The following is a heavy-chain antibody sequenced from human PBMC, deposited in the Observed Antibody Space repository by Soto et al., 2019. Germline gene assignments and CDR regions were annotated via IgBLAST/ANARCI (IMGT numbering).Heavy chain of an antibody. J-gene: IGHJ6*02. Sequence: QVQLVESGGGVVQPGRSLRLSCAASGFTFNSYVMHWVRQAPGKGLEWVAVISYDGSNKYYADSVKGRFTISRDNSKNTLYLQMNSLRADDTAVYYCAQDRANWNYGYYYGMDVWGQGTTVTVSS. D-gene: IGHD1-7*01. V-gene: IGHV3-30*18. CDR1: GFTFNSYV. CDR3: AQDRANWNYGYYYGMDV. CDR2: ISYDGSNK.